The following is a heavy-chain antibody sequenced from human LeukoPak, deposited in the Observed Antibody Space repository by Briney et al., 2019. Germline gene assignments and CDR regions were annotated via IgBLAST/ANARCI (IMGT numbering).Heavy chain of an antibody. CDR3: ARTSIYYDSSGYRS. CDR2: INHSGST. Sequence: SETLSLTCAVYGGSFSGYQWSWIRQPPGKGLEWIGEINHSGSTNYNPSLKSRVNISVDTSKNQFSLKLSSVTAADTAVYYCARTSIYYDSSGYRSWGQGTLVTVPS. V-gene: IGHV4-34*01. CDR1: GGSFSGYQ. D-gene: IGHD3-22*01. J-gene: IGHJ5*02.